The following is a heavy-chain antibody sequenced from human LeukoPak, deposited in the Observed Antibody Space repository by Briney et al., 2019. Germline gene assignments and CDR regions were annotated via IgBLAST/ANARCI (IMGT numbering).Heavy chain of an antibody. CDR1: GYTFTSYG. CDR2: ISAYNGNT. CDR3: AGNSGGGLENYFDY. D-gene: IGHD3-16*01. J-gene: IGHJ4*02. V-gene: IGHV1-18*01. Sequence: ASVKVSCKASGYTFTSYGISWVRQAPGQGLEWMGWISAYNGNTNYAQKLQGRVTMTTDTSTSTAYMELRSLRSDDTAVYYWAGNSGGGLENYFDYWGQGTLVTVSS.